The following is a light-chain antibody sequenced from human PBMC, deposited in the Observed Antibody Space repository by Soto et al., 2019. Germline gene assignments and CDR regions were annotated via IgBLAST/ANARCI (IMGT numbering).Light chain of an antibody. CDR3: SSYTSNRGV. Sequence: QSVLTQPASVSGSPGQSITISCTGTSSDVGGYNFVSWYQQHPGKAPKLMIYEVTNRPSGVSDRFSGSKSGNTASLTISGLQAEEEADYYCSSYTSNRGVFGTGTKLTVL. J-gene: IGLJ1*01. CDR2: EVT. V-gene: IGLV2-14*01. CDR1: SSDVGGYNF.